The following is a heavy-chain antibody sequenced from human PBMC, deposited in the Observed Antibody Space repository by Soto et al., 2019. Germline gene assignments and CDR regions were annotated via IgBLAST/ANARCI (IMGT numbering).Heavy chain of an antibody. Sequence: SETLSLTCTVSGGSISSGDYYWSWIRQPPGKGLEWIGYIYYSGSTYYNPSLKSRVTISVDTSKNQFSLKLSSVTAADTAVYYCARDICIAARPHYYYYGMDVWGQGTTVTVSS. CDR3: ARDICIAARPHYYYYGMDV. D-gene: IGHD6-6*01. J-gene: IGHJ6*02. CDR1: GGSISSGDYY. V-gene: IGHV4-30-4*01. CDR2: IYYSGST.